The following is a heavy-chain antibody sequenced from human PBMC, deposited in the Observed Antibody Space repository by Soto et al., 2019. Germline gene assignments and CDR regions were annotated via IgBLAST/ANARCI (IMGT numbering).Heavy chain of an antibody. V-gene: IGHV1-18*01. J-gene: IGHJ5*02. CDR1: CYTFTSYG. CDR2: ISAYNGNT. Sequence: ASVKVSCKASCYTFTSYGISWVRRAPGQGLEWMGWISAYNGNTNYAQKLQGRVTMTTDKSTSTAYMELRSLRSDDTAVYYCARDRRSRRYNWNEVNWFDPWGQGTLVTVSS. CDR3: ARDRRSRRYNWNEVNWFDP. D-gene: IGHD1-1*01.